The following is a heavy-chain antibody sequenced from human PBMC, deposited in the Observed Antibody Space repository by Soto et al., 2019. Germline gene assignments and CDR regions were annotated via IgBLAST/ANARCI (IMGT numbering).Heavy chain of an antibody. D-gene: IGHD3-10*01. Sequence: EVQLLESGGGLVQPGGSLRLSCAASGFTFSSYAMSWVRQAPGKGLEWVSAISGSGGSTYYADSVKDRFTISRDNSKNTLYLQMNSLRAEDTAVYYCAKYGSGSYYLFDYWGQGTLVTVSS. CDR2: ISGSGGST. CDR1: GFTFSSYA. CDR3: AKYGSGSYYLFDY. J-gene: IGHJ4*02. V-gene: IGHV3-23*01.